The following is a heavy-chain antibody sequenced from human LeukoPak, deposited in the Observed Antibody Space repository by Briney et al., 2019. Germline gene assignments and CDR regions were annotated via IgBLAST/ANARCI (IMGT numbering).Heavy chain of an antibody. CDR2: IRYEGSNK. V-gene: IGHV3-30*02. D-gene: IGHD3-3*01. Sequence: GGSLRLSCAASGFTFSSYGMHRVRQAPGKGLEWVAFIRYEGSNKYYADSVKGRFTISRDNSKNTLYLQMNSLRAEDTAVYYCAKDRMYYDFWSGYSVDAFDIWGQGTMVTVSS. CDR3: AKDRMYYDFWSGYSVDAFDI. CDR1: GFTFSSYG. J-gene: IGHJ3*02.